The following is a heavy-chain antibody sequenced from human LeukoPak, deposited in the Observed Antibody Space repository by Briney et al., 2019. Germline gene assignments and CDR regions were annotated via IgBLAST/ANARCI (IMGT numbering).Heavy chain of an antibody. D-gene: IGHD1-26*01. CDR1: GGSISSSSDY. J-gene: IGHJ4*02. V-gene: IGHV4-39*07. CDR2: IYYSGST. Sequence: SETLSLTCTVSGGSISSSSDYWGWIRQPPGKGLEWIGSIYYSGSTFYNPSLKSRVTISVDTSKNQFSLKLSSVTAADTAVYYCVYSGNYYYFDSWGQGTLVTVSS. CDR3: VYSGNYYYFDS.